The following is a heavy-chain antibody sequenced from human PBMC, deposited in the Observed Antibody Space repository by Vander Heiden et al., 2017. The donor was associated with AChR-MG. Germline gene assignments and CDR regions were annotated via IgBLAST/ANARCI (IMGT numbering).Heavy chain of an antibody. V-gene: IGHV4-34*01. Sequence: QVQLQQWGAGLLKPSETLSLTCAVYGGSFSGYYWSWIRQPPGKGLEWIVEINHSGSTNYNPSLKSRVTISVDTSKNQFSLKLSSVTAADTAVYYCARGKSSLTYYDYWGQGTLVTVSS. D-gene: IGHD3-10*01. J-gene: IGHJ4*02. CDR1: GGSFSGYY. CDR2: INHSGST. CDR3: ARGKSSLTYYDY.